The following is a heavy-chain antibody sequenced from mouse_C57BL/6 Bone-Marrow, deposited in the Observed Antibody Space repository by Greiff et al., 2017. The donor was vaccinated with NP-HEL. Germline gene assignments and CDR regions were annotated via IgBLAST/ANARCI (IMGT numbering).Heavy chain of an antibody. CDR1: GYTFTEYT. CDR3: ARHEVLLRHWYFDV. Sequence: QVHVKQSGAELVKPGASVKLSCKASGYTFTEYTIHWVKQRSGQGLEWIGWFYPGSGSIKYNEKFKDKATLTADKSSSTVYMELSRLTSDDSAVYFCARHEVLLRHWYFDVWGTGTTVTVSS. V-gene: IGHV1-62-2*01. J-gene: IGHJ1*03. CDR2: FYPGSGSI. D-gene: IGHD1-2*01.